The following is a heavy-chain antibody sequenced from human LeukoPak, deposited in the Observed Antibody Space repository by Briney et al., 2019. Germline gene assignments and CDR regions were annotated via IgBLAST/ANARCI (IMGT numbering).Heavy chain of an antibody. J-gene: IGHJ4*02. CDR3: AKERNWFSFLGYFDY. D-gene: IGHD3-9*01. CDR1: GFTFSSYG. CDR2: ISYDGSNK. Sequence: PGGSLRLSCAASGFTFSSYGMHWVRQAPGKGLEWVAVISYDGSNKYYADSVKGRFTISRDNSKNTLYLQMNSLRAEDTAVYYCAKERNWFSFLGYFDYWGQGTLVTVSS. V-gene: IGHV3-30*18.